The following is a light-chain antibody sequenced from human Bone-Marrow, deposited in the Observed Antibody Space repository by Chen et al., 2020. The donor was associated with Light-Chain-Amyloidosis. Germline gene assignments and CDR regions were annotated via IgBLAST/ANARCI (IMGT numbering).Light chain of an antibody. CDR2: DVS. Sequence: QSALTQPRSVSGSPGQSITISCTGTSSDVGGYNYVSWYQQHPGKAPKLMIYDVSKRPSGVPDRFSGSKSGNTASLTISGLQAEDEADYYCCPHAGSYWVFGGGTKLTVL. J-gene: IGLJ3*02. CDR1: SSDVGGYNY. V-gene: IGLV2-11*01. CDR3: CPHAGSYWV.